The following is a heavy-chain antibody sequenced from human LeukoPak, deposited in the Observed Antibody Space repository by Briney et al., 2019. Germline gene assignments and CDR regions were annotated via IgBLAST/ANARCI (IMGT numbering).Heavy chain of an antibody. D-gene: IGHD5-18*01. CDR1: GGSISSYY. J-gene: IGHJ4*02. CDR3: ARYLTTGTYGYCFDD. CDR2: IYYSGST. V-gene: IGHV4-59*12. Sequence: SETLSLTCTVSGGSISSYYWSWIRQPPGKRLEWTGYIYYSGSTNYNPSLKSRVTISVDTSKNQFSLKLSSVSAAHTAVYYCARYLTTGTYGYCFDDWGQGTLVSVSS.